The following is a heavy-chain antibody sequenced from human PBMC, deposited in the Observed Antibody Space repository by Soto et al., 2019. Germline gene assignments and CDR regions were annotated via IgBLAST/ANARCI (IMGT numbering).Heavy chain of an antibody. CDR3: SRIAVSGPITGFDY. CDR1: GGSISNSSYL. CDR2: VSYNGST. J-gene: IGHJ4*02. V-gene: IGHV4-39*01. Sequence: QLQLQESGPRLVKPSETLSLSCTVSGGSISNSSYLWGWIRQPPGKGLQWIGSVSYNGSTYYNPSLKSRVTISADTSKTQSSLRLSSVTAADTAVYYCSRIAVSGPITGFDYWGRGALVTVSS. D-gene: IGHD6-19*01.